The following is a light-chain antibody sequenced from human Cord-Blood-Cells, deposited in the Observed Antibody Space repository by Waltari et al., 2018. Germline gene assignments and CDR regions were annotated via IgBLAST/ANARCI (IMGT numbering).Light chain of an antibody. CDR3: SSYTSSSTLV. J-gene: IGLJ2*01. CDR1: SSDVGGYTY. CDR2: EVS. Sequence: SALTQPASVSGSPGQSITISCTGTSSDVGGYTYVSWYQQHPGKAPKLMIYEVSNRPSGVSNRCSVSKSGNTASLTISGLQAEDEADYYCSSYTSSSTLVFGGGTKLTVL. V-gene: IGLV2-14*01.